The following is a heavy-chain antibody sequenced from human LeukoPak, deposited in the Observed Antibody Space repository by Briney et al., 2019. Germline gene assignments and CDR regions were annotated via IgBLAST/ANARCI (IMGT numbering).Heavy chain of an antibody. CDR3: ASDYYGSHY. J-gene: IGHJ4*02. V-gene: IGHV3-7*01. Sequence: GGSLRLSCAASGFTFSDHYMDWVRQAPGKGLEWVANIKQDGSEKYYVDSVKGRFTISRDNAKNSLYLQMNSLRAEDTAVYYCASDYYGSHYWGQGTLVTVSS. D-gene: IGHD3-10*01. CDR2: IKQDGSEK. CDR1: GFTFSDHY.